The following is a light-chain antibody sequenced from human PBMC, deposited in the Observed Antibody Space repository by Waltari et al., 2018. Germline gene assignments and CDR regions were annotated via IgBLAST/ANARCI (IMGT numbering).Light chain of an antibody. CDR3: CSYAGNNIWM. Sequence: QSALTQPASVSGSPGQSINISCTGTTSDAVTYNLVSWYQHHPDKAPKLMIYEGTKRPSWVSNRFSASKSGNTASLTISGLQAEDEADYYCCSYAGNNIWMFGGGTKLTVL. V-gene: IGLV2-23*01. CDR1: TSDAVTYNL. CDR2: EGT. J-gene: IGLJ3*02.